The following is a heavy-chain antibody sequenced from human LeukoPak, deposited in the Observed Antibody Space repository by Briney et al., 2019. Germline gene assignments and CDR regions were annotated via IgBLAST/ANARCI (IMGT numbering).Heavy chain of an antibody. D-gene: IGHD2-15*01. J-gene: IGHJ5*02. CDR3: ARGYCSGGSCLFDP. CDR2: IYYSGST. V-gene: IGHV4-59*01. Sequence: SETLSLTCTVSGGSISSYYWSWIRQPPGKGLEWIGYIYYSGSTNYNPSLKSRVTISVDTSKNQFSLKLSSVTAADTAVYYCARGYCSGGSCLFDPWGQGTLVTVSS. CDR1: GGSISSYY.